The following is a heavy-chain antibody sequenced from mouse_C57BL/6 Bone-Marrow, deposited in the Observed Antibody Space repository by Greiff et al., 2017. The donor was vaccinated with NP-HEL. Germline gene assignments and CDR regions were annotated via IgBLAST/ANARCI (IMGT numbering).Heavy chain of an antibody. Sequence: EVHLVESGGGLVQPGGSLKLSCAASGFTFSDYYMYWVRQTPEKRLEWVAYISNGGGSTYYPDTVKGRFTISRDNAKNTLYLQMSRLKSEDTAMYYCARPYYGSRTGFAYWGQGTLVTVSA. D-gene: IGHD1-1*01. J-gene: IGHJ3*01. V-gene: IGHV5-12*01. CDR3: ARPYYGSRTGFAY. CDR2: ISNGGGST. CDR1: GFTFSDYY.